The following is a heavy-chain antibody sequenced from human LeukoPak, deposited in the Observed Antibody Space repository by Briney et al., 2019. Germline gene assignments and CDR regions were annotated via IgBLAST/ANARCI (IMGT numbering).Heavy chain of an antibody. Sequence: GGSLRLSCAASGFTFNSYWMHWVGQAPGKGLVWVSRINSDESRTAYADSVKGRFSISRDNAKNTLYLQMNSLRAEDTAVYYCARGYGDWFDPWGQGTLVTVSS. J-gene: IGHJ5*02. CDR2: INSDESRT. CDR3: ARGYGDWFDP. D-gene: IGHD4-17*01. V-gene: IGHV3-74*01. CDR1: GFTFNSYW.